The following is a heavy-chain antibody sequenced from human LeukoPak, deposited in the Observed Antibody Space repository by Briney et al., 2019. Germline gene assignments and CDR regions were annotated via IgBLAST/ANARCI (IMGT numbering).Heavy chain of an antibody. CDR1: GGTFSSYA. J-gene: IGHJ4*02. V-gene: IGHV1-69*13. CDR2: IIPIFGTA. D-gene: IGHD5-24*01. Sequence: SVKVSCKASGGTFSSYAISWVRQAPGQGLEWMGGIIPIFGTANYAQKFQGRVTITADESTSTAYMELSSLRSEDTAVYYCARIGVATTRGYYWGQGTLVTVSS. CDR3: ARIGVATTRGYY.